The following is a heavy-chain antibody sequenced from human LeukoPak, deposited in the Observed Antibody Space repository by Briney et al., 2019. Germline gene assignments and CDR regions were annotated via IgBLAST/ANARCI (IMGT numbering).Heavy chain of an antibody. Sequence: GGSLRLSCAASGFTFSSYAMSWVRQAPGKGLEWVSAISGSGGSTYYADSVKGRFTISRDNSKNTLYLQMNSLRAEDTAVYYYASPPSDYYDSSGYYSPPFDYWGQGTLVTVSS. D-gene: IGHD3-22*01. J-gene: IGHJ4*02. V-gene: IGHV3-23*01. CDR2: ISGSGGST. CDR3: ASPPSDYYDSSGYYSPPFDY. CDR1: GFTFSSYA.